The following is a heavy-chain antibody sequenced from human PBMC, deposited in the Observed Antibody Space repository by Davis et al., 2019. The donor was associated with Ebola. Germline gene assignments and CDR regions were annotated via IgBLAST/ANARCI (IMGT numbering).Heavy chain of an antibody. J-gene: IGHJ4*02. CDR1: GYIFTGYG. CDR2: ISGYNGNT. V-gene: IGHV1-18*01. CDR3: ARDVDSSGYYYARYFDY. D-gene: IGHD3-22*01. Sequence: ASVKVSCKASGYIFTGYGISWVRQAPGQGLEWMGWISGYNGNTKYVQKLQGRVTMTADTSTSTAYMELRSLRSDDTAVYFCARDVDSSGYYYARYFDYWGQGTLVTVSS.